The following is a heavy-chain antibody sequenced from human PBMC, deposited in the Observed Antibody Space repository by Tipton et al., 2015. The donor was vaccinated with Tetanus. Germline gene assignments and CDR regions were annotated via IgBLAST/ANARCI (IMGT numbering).Heavy chain of an antibody. D-gene: IGHD6-13*01. J-gene: IGHJ3*02. Sequence: QVQLVQSGAEVKPSQTLSLTCAISGDSVSSNSAAWNWIRQSPSRGLEWLGRTYYRPKWYNDYAVSVKSRITINPDTSKNQFSLQLNSVTPEDTAVYYCARDRQQLVRDGGYAFDIWGQGTMVTVSS. V-gene: IGHV6-1*01. CDR3: ARDRQQLVRDGGYAFDI. CDR2: TYYRPKWYN. CDR1: GDSVSSNSAA.